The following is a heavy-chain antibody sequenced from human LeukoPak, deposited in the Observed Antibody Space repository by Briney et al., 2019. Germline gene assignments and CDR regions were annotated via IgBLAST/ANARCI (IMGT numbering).Heavy chain of an antibody. CDR1: GFTFSSYG. D-gene: IGHD6-13*01. J-gene: IGHJ4*02. CDR2: ISYDGSNK. CDR3: ARDSSSSSWYGSWDY. Sequence: GRSLRLSCAASGFTFSSYGTHWVRQAPGKGLEWVAVISYDGSNKYYADSVKGRFTISRDNAKKSLYLQMNSLRPEDTALYYCARDSSSSSWYGSWDYWGQGTPVTVSS. V-gene: IGHV3-30*03.